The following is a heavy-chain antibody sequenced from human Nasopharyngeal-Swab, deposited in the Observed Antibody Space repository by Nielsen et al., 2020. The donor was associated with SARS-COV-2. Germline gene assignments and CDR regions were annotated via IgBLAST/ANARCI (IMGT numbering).Heavy chain of an antibody. D-gene: IGHD3-22*01. CDR2: IKQDGSEK. Sequence: GESLKISCAASGFTFSSYWMSWVRQAPGKGLEWVANIKQDGSEKYYVDSVKGRFTISRDNAKSSLYLQMNSLRAEDTAVYYCARAPKRGSSGYQVVYWGQGTLVTVSS. V-gene: IGHV3-7*03. J-gene: IGHJ4*02. CDR3: ARAPKRGSSGYQVVY. CDR1: GFTFSSYW.